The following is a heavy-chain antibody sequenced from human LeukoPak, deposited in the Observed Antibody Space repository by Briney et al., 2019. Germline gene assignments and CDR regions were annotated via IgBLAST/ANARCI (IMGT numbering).Heavy chain of an antibody. Sequence: SETLSLTCSVSGDSISSGGYYWHWIRQHPEKGLEWIGYIYSTGTTYYNPSLTSRLTMSLDTSKNQFSLKVTSVTAVDTAVYFCARDRPDTTSPTTVGRFDPWGQGTLVTVSS. CDR3: ARDRPDTTSPTTVGRFDP. V-gene: IGHV4-31*03. CDR2: IYSTGTT. J-gene: IGHJ5*02. CDR1: GDSISSGGYY. D-gene: IGHD1-26*01.